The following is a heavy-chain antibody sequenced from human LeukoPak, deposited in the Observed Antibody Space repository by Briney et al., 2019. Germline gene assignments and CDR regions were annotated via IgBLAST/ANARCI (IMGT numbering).Heavy chain of an antibody. V-gene: IGHV4-30-4*01. CDR2: IYYSGST. J-gene: IGHJ4*02. Sequence: SETLSLTCTVSGGSISSGDYYWSWIRQPPGKGLEWIGYIYYSGSTNYNPSLKSRVTISVDTSKNQFSLKLSSVTAADTAVYYCARQRYYYGSSAFDYWGQGTLVTVSS. CDR3: ARQRYYYGSSAFDY. D-gene: IGHD3-10*01. CDR1: GGSISSGDYY.